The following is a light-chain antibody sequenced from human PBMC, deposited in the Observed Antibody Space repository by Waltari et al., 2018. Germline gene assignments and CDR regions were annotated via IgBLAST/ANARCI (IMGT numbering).Light chain of an antibody. V-gene: IGKV2-28*01. CDR1: GDCY. CDR2: LGS. J-gene: IGKJ4*01. Sequence: GDCYVAVYLEKPGESRELLLHLGSNRASGVPDRFSSSGSGTDFTLKISRVEAEDVGVYYCMQALQTPLTFSGGTKVEIK. CDR3: MQALQTPLT.